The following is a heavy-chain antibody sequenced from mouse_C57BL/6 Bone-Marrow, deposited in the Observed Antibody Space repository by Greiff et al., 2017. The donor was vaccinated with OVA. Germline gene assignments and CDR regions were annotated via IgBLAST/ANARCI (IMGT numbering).Heavy chain of an antibody. V-gene: IGHV1-55*01. CDR2: IYPGSGST. CDR3: ARVRAYDYDGGYWYFDV. J-gene: IGHJ1*03. Sequence: QVQLQQSGAELVKPGASVKMSCKASGYTFTSYWITWVKQRPGQGLEWIGDIYPGSGSTNYNEKFKSKATLAVDTSSSTAYMQLSSLTSEDSAVYYCARVRAYDYDGGYWYFDVWGTGTTVTVSS. CDR1: GYTFTSYW. D-gene: IGHD2-4*01.